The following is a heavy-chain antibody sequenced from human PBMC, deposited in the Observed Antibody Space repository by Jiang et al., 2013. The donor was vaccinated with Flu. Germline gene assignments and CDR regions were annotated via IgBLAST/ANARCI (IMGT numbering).Heavy chain of an antibody. CDR2: IIPVFGSA. J-gene: IGHJ6*03. Sequence: SGAEVKKSGSSVKVSCKASGGMVSTYAISWVRQAPGQGLEWMGGIIPVFGSANYAQKFLGRVKITAEADESTNTAYLELSSLTSEDTAVYYCARAPCSGDCYSPDYYYYLDVVGKGTTVTVSS. CDR3: ARAPCSGDCYSPDYYYYLDV. D-gene: IGHD2-21*02. V-gene: IGHV1-69*01. CDR1: GGMVSTYA.